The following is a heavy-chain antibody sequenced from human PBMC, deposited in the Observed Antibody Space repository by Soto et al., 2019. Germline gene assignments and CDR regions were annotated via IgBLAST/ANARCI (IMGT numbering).Heavy chain of an antibody. CDR3: ARPYYYDSSGYYFDY. J-gene: IGHJ4*02. V-gene: IGHV1-2*04. CDR2: INPNSGGT. D-gene: IGHD3-22*01. Sequence: ASVKVSCKASGYTFTGYYMHWVRQAPGQGLEWMGWINPNSGGTNYAQKFQGWVTMTRDTSISTAYMELSRLRSDDTAVYYCARPYYYDSSGYYFDYWGQGTLVTVSS. CDR1: GYTFTGYY.